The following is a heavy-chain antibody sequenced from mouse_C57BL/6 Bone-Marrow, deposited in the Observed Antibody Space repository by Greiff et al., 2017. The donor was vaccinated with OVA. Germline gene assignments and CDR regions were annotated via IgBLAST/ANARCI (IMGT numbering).Heavy chain of an antibody. CDR3: ARRPPIYYDPSFAY. CDR2: INPDSSTI. D-gene: IGHD2-4*01. J-gene: IGHJ3*01. CDR1: GLDFSRYW. V-gene: IGHV4-1*01. Sequence: DVMLVESGGGLVQPGGSLKLSCAASGLDFSRYWMSWVRRAPGKGLEWIGEINPDSSTINYAPSLKDKFIISRDNAKNTLYLQMSKVRSEDTALYYCARRPPIYYDPSFAYWGQGTLVTVSA.